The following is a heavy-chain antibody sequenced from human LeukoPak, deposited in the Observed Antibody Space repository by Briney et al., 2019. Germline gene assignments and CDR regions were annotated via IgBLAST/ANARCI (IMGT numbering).Heavy chain of an antibody. V-gene: IGHV3-33*01. D-gene: IGHD3-10*01. CDR2: IWYDGSNK. CDR1: GFTFSSYG. J-gene: IGHJ4*02. CDR3: ARDCGITMVRGADY. Sequence: GRSLRLSCAASGFTFSSYGMHWVRQAPGKGLEWVAVIWYDGSNKYYADSVKGRFTISRDNSKNTLYLQMNSLRAEDTAVYYCARDCGITMVRGADYWSQGTLVTVSS.